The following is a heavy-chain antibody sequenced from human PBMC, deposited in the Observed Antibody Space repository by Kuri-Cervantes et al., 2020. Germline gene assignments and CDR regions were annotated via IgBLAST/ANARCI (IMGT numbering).Heavy chain of an antibody. CDR1: GYTFTSYG. D-gene: IGHD2-15*01. CDR2: ISAYNGNT. V-gene: IGHV1-18*01. CDR3: AGGHIPPHCSTVACYSPHYYYYYGMDV. Sequence: ASVKVSCKASGYTFTSYGISWVRQAPGQGLEWMGWISAYNGNTNYAQKLQGRVTVTRDTSTSTVYMELSSLRSEDTAVYYCAGGHIPPHCSTVACYSPHYYYYYGMDVWGQGTAVTVSS. J-gene: IGHJ6*02.